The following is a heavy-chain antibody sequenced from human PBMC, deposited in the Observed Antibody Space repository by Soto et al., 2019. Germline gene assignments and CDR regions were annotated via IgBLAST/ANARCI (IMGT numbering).Heavy chain of an antibody. V-gene: IGHV4-30-4*01. J-gene: IGHJ4*01. D-gene: IGHD6-6*01. Sequence: PSETLSLTCTVSGGSISSGDYYWSWIRQPPGKGLEWIGYIYYSGSTYYNPSLKSRVTISVHTSKNQSSLKLSSMTTSDTAVYYCTSISPATRAPFDYWGQGTLVTVSS. CDR1: GGSISSGDYY. CDR2: IYYSGST. CDR3: TSISPATRAPFDY.